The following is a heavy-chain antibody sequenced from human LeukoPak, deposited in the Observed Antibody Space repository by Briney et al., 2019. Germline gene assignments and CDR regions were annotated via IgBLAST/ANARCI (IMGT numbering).Heavy chain of an antibody. Sequence: PGGSLRLSCAASGFTFSTYAMNWVGQAPAKGLEWVSTIGGGGPTTDYADSVKDRFTISRDNSKNTLYLQMNSLRAEDTAVYFCARGFLGGTDQYFDSWGQGTLVTVSS. CDR3: ARGFLGGTDQYFDS. J-gene: IGHJ4*02. CDR2: IGGGGPTT. D-gene: IGHD6-19*01. CDR1: GFTFSTYA. V-gene: IGHV3-23*01.